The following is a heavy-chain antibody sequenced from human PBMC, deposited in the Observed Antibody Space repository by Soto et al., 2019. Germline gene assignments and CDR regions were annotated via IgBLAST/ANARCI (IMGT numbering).Heavy chain of an antibody. CDR3: AREKEGVYSSGRYAYLAY. D-gene: IGHD6-19*01. CDR1: GDSVSSNSAA. Sequence: SQTLSLTCAISGDSVSSNSAAWNWIRQSPSRGLEWLGRTYYRSKWYNDYAVSVKSRITINPDTSKNQFSLQLNSVTPEDTAVYYCAREKEGVYSSGRYAYLAYWGQGTLVTVYS. V-gene: IGHV6-1*01. J-gene: IGHJ4*02. CDR2: TYYRSKWYN.